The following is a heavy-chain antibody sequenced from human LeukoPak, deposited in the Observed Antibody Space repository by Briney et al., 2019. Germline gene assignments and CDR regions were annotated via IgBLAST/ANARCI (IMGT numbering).Heavy chain of an antibody. Sequence: GGSLRLSCAASGFTFSGSAMHWVRQASGKGLEWVGRIRSKANSYATAYTASVKGRFTISRDDSKNTAYLQMNSLKTEDTAVYYCTSDTMIVNYWGQGTLVTVSS. CDR3: TSDTMIVNY. V-gene: IGHV3-73*01. J-gene: IGHJ4*02. CDR1: GFTFSGSA. D-gene: IGHD3-22*01. CDR2: IRSKANSYAT.